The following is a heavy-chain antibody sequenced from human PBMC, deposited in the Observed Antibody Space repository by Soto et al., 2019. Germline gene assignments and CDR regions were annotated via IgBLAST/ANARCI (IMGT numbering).Heavy chain of an antibody. D-gene: IGHD3-10*01. CDR1: GDSVSSNSDA. CDR2: TYYRSKWYN. V-gene: IGHV6-1*01. CDR3: ARFYYGYNYFDY. Sequence: SQTLSLTCAISGDSVSSNSDAWNWIRQSPSRGIEWLGRTYYRSKWYNDYAVSVKSRIIINPDTSKNQFSLQLNSVTPEDTAVYYCARFYYGYNYFDYWGQGTLVTVSS. J-gene: IGHJ4*02.